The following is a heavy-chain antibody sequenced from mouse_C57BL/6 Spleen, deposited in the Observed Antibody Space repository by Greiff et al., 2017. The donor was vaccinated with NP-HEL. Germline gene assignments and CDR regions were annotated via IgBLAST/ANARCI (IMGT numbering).Heavy chain of an antibody. V-gene: IGHV5-4*03. CDR1: GFTFSSYA. CDR3: ARGNYYDSAWFAY. J-gene: IGHJ3*01. Sequence: EVMLVESGGGLVKPGGSLKLSCAASGFTFSSYAMSWVRQTPEKRLEWVATISDGGSYTYYPDNVKGRFTISRDNAKNNLYLQMSHLKSEDTAMYYCARGNYYDSAWFAYWGQGTLVTVSA. CDR2: ISDGGSYT. D-gene: IGHD2-4*01.